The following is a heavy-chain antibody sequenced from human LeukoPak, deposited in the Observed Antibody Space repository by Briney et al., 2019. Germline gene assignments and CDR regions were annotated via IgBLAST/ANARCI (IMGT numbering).Heavy chain of an antibody. D-gene: IGHD3-22*01. CDR2: IYPGDSDT. Sequence: GESLKISWKGSGYRFTSYWIGWVRQMPGKGLEWMGIIYPGDSDTRYSPSFQGQVTISADKSISTAYLQWSSLKASDTAMYYCARRSELFYDSSGYYYGNWGQGTLVTVSS. V-gene: IGHV5-51*01. J-gene: IGHJ4*02. CDR1: GYRFTSYW. CDR3: ARRSELFYDSSGYYYGN.